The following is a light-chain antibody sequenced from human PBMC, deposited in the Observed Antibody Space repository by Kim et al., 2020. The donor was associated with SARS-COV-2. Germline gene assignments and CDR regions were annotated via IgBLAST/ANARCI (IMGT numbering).Light chain of an antibody. J-gene: IGLJ2*01. CDR3: SSYTSSGTVI. V-gene: IGLV2-14*03. Sequence: QSALTQPASVSGSPGQSITISCTGTSSDVDSYNYVSWYQQHPGKAPKLMIYDVNNRPSGVSDRFSGLKSGNTASLTIFGLQAEDEADYYCSSYTSSGTVIFGGGTQLTVL. CDR2: DVN. CDR1: SSDVDSYNY.